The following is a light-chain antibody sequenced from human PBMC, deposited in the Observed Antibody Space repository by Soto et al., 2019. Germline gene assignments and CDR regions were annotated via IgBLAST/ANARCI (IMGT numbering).Light chain of an antibody. V-gene: IGLV2-11*01. CDR1: SSDVGGYNY. CDR2: DVS. CDR3: CSYVGRNTYV. J-gene: IGLJ1*01. Sequence: QSSLTRPRSASGSPGQSITISCTRTSSDVGGYNYVSWYQQHPAKAPKLIIFDVSKRPSGVPNRFSGSKSGNTATLTISGLRAEDEADYYCCSYVGRNTYVFGTGTKVTVL.